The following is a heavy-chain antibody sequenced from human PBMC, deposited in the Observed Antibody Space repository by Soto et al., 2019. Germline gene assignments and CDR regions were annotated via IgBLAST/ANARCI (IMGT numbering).Heavy chain of an antibody. V-gene: IGHV4-39*01. CDR1: GASISESSHY. CDR3: SRHLGNYGDWACDF. CDR2: IYYTGRT. J-gene: IGHJ4*02. Sequence: QLLLQESGPGLVKPSETLSLTCAVSGASISESSHYWAWIRQPPGKGLEWIASIYYTGRTYYNPPLMSRLNISIDTSRGQFALNLSSVTAADMAVYYGSRHLGNYGDWACDFWGQGTLVPVSS. D-gene: IGHD4-17*01.